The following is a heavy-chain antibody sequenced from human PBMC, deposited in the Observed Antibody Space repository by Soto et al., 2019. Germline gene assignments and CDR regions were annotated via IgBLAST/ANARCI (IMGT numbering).Heavy chain of an antibody. J-gene: IGHJ4*01. CDR1: GGSISSSSYY. D-gene: IGHD3-10*01. CDR3: ARYFVGAAPDFFYF. V-gene: IGHV4-39*01. CDR2: INYSGST. Sequence: SEALSLTCSVSGGSISSSSYYWGWIRQPPGKRLEWIGSINYSGSTYYNPSLKSRVTISVDTSKNQFSLKLSSVTAADTAVYYCARYFVGAAPDFFYFWSQGTL.